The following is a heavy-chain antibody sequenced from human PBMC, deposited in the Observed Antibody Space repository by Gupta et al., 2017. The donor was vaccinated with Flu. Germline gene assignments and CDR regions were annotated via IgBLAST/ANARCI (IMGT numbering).Heavy chain of an antibody. D-gene: IGHD2-15*01. V-gene: IGHV1-8*01. CDR1: GYTFISYD. CDR2: MNPNKDNT. Sequence: QVQLVQSGAEVKKPGASVKVSCKASGYTFISYDIHWVRQAPGQGLEWMGWMNPNKDNTGYAQKFQGRVTMTRDTSISTFYMELSSLRSEDTAVYYCARMGGYSAKQVRLDYWGQGTLVTVSS. CDR3: ARMGGYSAKQVRLDY. J-gene: IGHJ4*02.